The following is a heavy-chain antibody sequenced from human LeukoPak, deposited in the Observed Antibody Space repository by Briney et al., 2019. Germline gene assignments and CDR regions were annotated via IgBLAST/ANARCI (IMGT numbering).Heavy chain of an antibody. CDR2: ISTSGGST. CDR1: GFTFSNYA. V-gene: IGHV3-23*01. Sequence: GGSLRLSCAASGFTFSNYAMSWVRQAPGKGLEWVSAISTSGGSTYYADSVKGRFTISRDNSKNTVYLPMNSLRVEDTVIYYCVRGQWLVRDWGQGTLVTVSS. CDR3: VRGQWLVRD. J-gene: IGHJ4*02. D-gene: IGHD6-19*01.